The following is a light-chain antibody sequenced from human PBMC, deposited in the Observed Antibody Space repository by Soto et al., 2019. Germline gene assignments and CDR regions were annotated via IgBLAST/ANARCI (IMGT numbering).Light chain of an antibody. CDR2: DVS. J-gene: IGLJ1*01. CDR3: TSYRSSSTYV. CDR1: SSDVGGYNY. Sequence: QSVLTQPASVSGSPGHSITISCTGTSSDVGGYNYVSWYQQHPGKAPKLMIYDVSNRPSGVSNRFSGSKSGNTASLTISGLQAEDEADYYCTSYRSSSTYVFGTGTKVTVL. V-gene: IGLV2-14*01.